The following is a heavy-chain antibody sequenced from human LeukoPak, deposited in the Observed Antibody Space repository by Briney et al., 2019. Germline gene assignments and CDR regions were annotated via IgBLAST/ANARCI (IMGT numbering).Heavy chain of an antibody. CDR1: GFTFSSYA. Sequence: GGSLRLSCAASGFTFSSYATSWVRRAPGKGLEWVSAISGSGSSTYYADSVKGRFTIFRDNSKNTLYLQMYSLRAEDTAVYYCAKVEGASKASVYWGQGALVTVSS. J-gene: IGHJ4*02. D-gene: IGHD1-1*01. CDR2: ISGSGSST. V-gene: IGHV3-23*01. CDR3: AKVEGASKASVY.